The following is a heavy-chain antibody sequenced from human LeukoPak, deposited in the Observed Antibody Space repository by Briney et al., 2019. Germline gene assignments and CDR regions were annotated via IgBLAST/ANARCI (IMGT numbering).Heavy chain of an antibody. D-gene: IGHD2-2*01. CDR3: ASYSTRNY. V-gene: IGHV3-23*01. CDR1: GFTFTSYA. CDR2: ISLSGDKA. Sequence: GGSLRLSCAASGFTFTSYAMSWVRQAPGKGLEWVSAISLSGDKAYYAVSVKGRFTISRNNSKNTLSLQMNSLRAEDTAVYYCASYSTRNYWGQGTLVTVSS. J-gene: IGHJ4*02.